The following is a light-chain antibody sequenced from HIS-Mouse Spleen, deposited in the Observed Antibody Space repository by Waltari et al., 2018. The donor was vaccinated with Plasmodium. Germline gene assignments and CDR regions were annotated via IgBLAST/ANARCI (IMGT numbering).Light chain of an antibody. J-gene: IGLJ2*01. CDR1: KLGYKY. CDR3: QAWDSSTVV. V-gene: IGLV3-1*01. CDR2: QDS. Sequence: SYELTQPPSVSVPPGQTATITGSGAKLGYKYASGYQKNPGQAPVLVIYQDSKRPSGSPERFSGSNSGNTATLTISGTQAMDEADYYCQAWDSSTVVFGGGTKLTVL.